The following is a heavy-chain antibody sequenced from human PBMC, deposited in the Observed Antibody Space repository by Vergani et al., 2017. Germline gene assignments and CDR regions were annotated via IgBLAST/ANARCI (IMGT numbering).Heavy chain of an antibody. J-gene: IGHJ5*02. Sequence: QVQLVQSGAEVKKPGASVKVSCKASGYTFTSYYMHWVRQAPGQGLEWMGIINPSGGSTSYAQKFQGRVTMTRDTSTSTVYMELSSLRSEDTAVYYCATGLGIAAAGTPCFDPWGQGTLVTVAS. CDR1: GYTFTSYY. CDR3: ATGLGIAAAGTPCFDP. CDR2: INPSGGST. V-gene: IGHV1-46*01. D-gene: IGHD6-13*01.